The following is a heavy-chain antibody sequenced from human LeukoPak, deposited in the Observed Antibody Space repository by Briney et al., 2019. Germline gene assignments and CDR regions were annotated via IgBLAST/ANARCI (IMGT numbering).Heavy chain of an antibody. V-gene: IGHV4-34*01. Sequence: SETLSLTCAVYGESFRGYYRTWIRQPPGKGLEWIGEINHTGRTNYNPSLKSRVTISVDTSMNQFSLKLSSVTAADTAVYYCARAQDRGYGDYWGLGTLVIVSA. CDR1: GESFRGYY. CDR3: ARAQDRGYGDY. CDR2: INHTGRT. J-gene: IGHJ4*02. D-gene: IGHD5-12*01.